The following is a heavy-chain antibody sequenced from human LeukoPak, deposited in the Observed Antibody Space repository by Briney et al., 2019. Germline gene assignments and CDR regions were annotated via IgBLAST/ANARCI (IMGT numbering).Heavy chain of an antibody. V-gene: IGHV1-69*06. CDR2: IIPIFGTA. CDR3: ARGFPDGSGSHPQPFDY. J-gene: IGHJ4*02. D-gene: IGHD3-10*01. CDR1: GGTFSSYA. Sequence: GASVKVSCKASGGTFSSYAISWVRQAPGQGLEWMGGIIPIFGTANYAQKFQGRVTITADKSTSTAYMELSSLRSEYTAVYYCARGFPDGSGSHPQPFDYWGQGTLVTVSS.